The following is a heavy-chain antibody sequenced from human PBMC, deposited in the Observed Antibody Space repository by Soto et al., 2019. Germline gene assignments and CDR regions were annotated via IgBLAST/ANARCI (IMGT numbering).Heavy chain of an antibody. J-gene: IGHJ6*02. CDR3: ARDHPGENIVRMVYAIGGMDV. Sequence: ASVKGSCKASGYTFTSYYMHWVRQAPGQGLEWMGIINPSGGSTSYTQRFQGRVTMTRDTSTSTVYMEPSSLISEDTAVYYCARDHPGENIVRMVYAIGGMDVWGQGTTVTVSS. CDR2: INPSGGST. V-gene: IGHV1-46*01. D-gene: IGHD2-8*01. CDR1: GYTFTSYY.